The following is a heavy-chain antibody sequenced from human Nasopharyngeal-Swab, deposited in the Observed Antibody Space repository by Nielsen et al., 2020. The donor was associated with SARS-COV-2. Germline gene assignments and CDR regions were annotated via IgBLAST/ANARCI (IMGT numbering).Heavy chain of an antibody. V-gene: IGHV3-48*04. CDR1: GLTFSNAW. D-gene: IGHD3-22*01. J-gene: IGHJ3*02. CDR2: ISSGSGAI. Sequence: GESLKISCAASGLTFSNAWMSWVRQAPGKGLKWLSYISSGSGAIYSADSVKGRFTISRDNAKESLYLQMSGLRAEDTAVYYCARANYFDSSAGAFDIWGQGTMVTVSS. CDR3: ARANYFDSSAGAFDI.